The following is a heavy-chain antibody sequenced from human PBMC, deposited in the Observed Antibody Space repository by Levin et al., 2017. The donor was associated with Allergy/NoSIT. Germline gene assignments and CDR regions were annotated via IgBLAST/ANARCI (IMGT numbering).Heavy chain of an antibody. CDR1: GFTFSSYS. D-gene: IGHD6-13*01. CDR2: ISTSSYT. V-gene: IGHV3-21*01. CDR3: AREYSSTNGTAFDI. J-gene: IGHJ3*02. Sequence: GGSLRLSCAASGFTFSSYSMNWVRQAPGKGLEWVSCISTSSYTHYADSVKGRFTSSKGNATNSLYLQMNSLRAEDTAVYYCAREYSSTNGTAFDIWGQGTMVTVSS.